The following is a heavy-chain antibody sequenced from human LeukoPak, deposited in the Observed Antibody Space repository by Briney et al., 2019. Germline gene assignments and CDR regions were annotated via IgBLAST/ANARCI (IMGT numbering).Heavy chain of an antibody. V-gene: IGHV3-23*01. Sequence: GGSLRLSCAASGFIFSDYAMHWVRQAPGKGLDWISSISATGGGTYHAESVRGRFTVSRDNSKNTLYLQMNSLRADDTAVYYCARDRSYYDSGSHQGFDDWGQGTLVTVSS. J-gene: IGHJ4*02. CDR2: ISATGGGT. CDR3: ARDRSYYDSGSHQGFDD. CDR1: GFIFSDYA. D-gene: IGHD3-10*01.